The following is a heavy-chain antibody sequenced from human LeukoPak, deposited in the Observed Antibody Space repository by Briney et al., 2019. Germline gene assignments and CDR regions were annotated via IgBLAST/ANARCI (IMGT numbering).Heavy chain of an antibody. J-gene: IGHJ3*02. CDR1: DDSFSSHY. V-gene: IGHV4-59*11. CDR2: ISYIGTT. Sequence: SETLSLTCAVSDDSFSSHYWTWIRQPPGKGLEWIGYISYIGTTNYNPSLKSRVTISIDTSKNQFSLKLSPVTAADTAVYYCARDLVTVTKGFDIWGQGTMVSVSS. CDR3: ARDLVTVTKGFDI. D-gene: IGHD4-17*01.